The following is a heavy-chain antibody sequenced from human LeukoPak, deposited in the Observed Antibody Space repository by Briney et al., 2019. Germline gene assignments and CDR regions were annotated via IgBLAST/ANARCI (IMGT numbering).Heavy chain of an antibody. Sequence: SETLSLTCTVSGGSISSYYWSWIRQPAGKGLEWIGRIYTSGSTNYNPSLKSRVTISVDTSKNQFSLNVSSVTAADTAVYYCARATSSYFYYMDVWGKGTTVTISS. CDR3: ARATSSYFYYMDV. D-gene: IGHD5-12*01. V-gene: IGHV4-4*07. CDR2: IYTSGST. J-gene: IGHJ6*03. CDR1: GGSISSYY.